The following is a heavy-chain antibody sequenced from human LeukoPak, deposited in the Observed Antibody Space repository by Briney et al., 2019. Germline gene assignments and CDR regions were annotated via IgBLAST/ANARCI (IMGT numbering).Heavy chain of an antibody. CDR1: GFTFSSFA. CDR2: ISGNSAGK. V-gene: IGHV3-23*01. D-gene: IGHD3-22*01. J-gene: IGHJ4*02. CDR3: AKNGYYDSGAYYDY. Sequence: GGSLRLSCAASGFTFSSFAMSWVRQAPGKGLEWVSLISGNSAGKYYADSVKGRFTISRDNSKNTLYLQMNSLRAEDTAVYYCAKNGYYDSGAYYDYWGQGALVTVSS.